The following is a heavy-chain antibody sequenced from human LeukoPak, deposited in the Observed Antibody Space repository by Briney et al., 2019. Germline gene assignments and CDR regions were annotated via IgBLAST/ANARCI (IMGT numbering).Heavy chain of an antibody. J-gene: IGHJ4*02. Sequence: GASVKVSCKASGYTFSGNFIHWVRQAPGLGLEWMGWINPNTGGTNSAEKFQGRVTLTRDTSLTTAYMELTSLRSDDTAVYYCARDPPAYPCTTTRCSPEVDYWGQGTLVTVSS. V-gene: IGHV1-2*02. CDR1: GYTFSGNF. CDR3: ARDPPAYPCTTTRCSPEVDY. D-gene: IGHD2-2*01. CDR2: INPNTGGT.